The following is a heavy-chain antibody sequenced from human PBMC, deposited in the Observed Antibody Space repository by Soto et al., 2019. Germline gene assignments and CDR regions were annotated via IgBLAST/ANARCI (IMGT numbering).Heavy chain of an antibody. J-gene: IGHJ4*01. V-gene: IGHV4-59*01. D-gene: IGHD3-22*01. CDR2: IFYSGST. Sequence: QVQLRESGPGLVRSSETLSLTCTVSGGSISSYYWSWIRQPPGKGLEWIGYIFYSGSTNYNPSLQSRVTISVDTSKTQFSLKLSSVTAADTAVYYCARGPDYNDKRGGLDYWGHGTLVTVSS. CDR3: ARGPDYNDKRGGLDY. CDR1: GGSISSYY.